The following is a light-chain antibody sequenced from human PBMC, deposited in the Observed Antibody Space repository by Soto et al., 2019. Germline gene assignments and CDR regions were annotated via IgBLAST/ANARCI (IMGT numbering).Light chain of an antibody. CDR1: QGIRSA. V-gene: IGKV1D-8*02. Sequence: VSQSTASRAGSMGVRDTIPGLKSQGIRSALGWYQQKPGKVPKLLIYAASTLRSGVPSRFSGSGSGTEFTLTISSLQSEDFAVYYCQQYYNWPRGPFGQVAKVDI. CDR3: QQYYNWPRGP. J-gene: IGKJ1*01. CDR2: AAS.